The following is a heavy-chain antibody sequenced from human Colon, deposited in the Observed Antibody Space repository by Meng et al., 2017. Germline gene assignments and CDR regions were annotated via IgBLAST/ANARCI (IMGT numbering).Heavy chain of an antibody. CDR2: ISNGGYVF. Sequence: QVQLVGAGGTLVKPGGALRLSCAASGFTFSDYYMSWIRQAPGKGLEWLAYISNGGYVFYFADSVKGRFTISRDNTKNTLDLQMNSLRAEDTAVYYCLIYISGWNWGQGTLVTVSS. CDR1: GFTFSDYY. D-gene: IGHD6-19*01. CDR3: LIYISGWN. V-gene: IGHV3-11*04. J-gene: IGHJ4*02.